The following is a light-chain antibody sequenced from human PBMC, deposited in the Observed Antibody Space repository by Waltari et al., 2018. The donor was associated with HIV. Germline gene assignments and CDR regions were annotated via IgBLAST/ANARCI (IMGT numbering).Light chain of an antibody. V-gene: IGLV1-47*01. CDR3: AVWDDSLGGAV. Sequence: QSVVTQPPSASGTPGQRVTIPCSGSGSNIRTASVNWSQHFPGTAPKLLIYMNDQRPSGVPGRFSGSQSGTSASLAISVLQYDDEADYYCAVWDDSLGGAVFGGGTKLTVL. J-gene: IGLJ2*01. CDR2: MND. CDR1: GSNIRTAS.